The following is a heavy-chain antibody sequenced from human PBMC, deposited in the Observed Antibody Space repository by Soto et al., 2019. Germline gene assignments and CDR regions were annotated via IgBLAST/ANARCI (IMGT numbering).Heavy chain of an antibody. CDR3: ARIRSPRGGYYYYGMDV. CDR2: INHSGST. V-gene: IGHV4-34*01. D-gene: IGHD1-26*01. Sequence: SETVSLTCAFYCGSFIGYYWSGIRQPPGKGLEWIGEINHSGSTNYNPSLKSRVTISVDTSKNQFSLKLSSVTAADTAVYYCARIRSPRGGYYYYGMDVWGQGTTVTVSS. CDR1: CGSFIGYY. J-gene: IGHJ6*02.